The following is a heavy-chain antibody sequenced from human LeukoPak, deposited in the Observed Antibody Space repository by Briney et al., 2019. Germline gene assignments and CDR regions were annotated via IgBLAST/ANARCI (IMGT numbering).Heavy chain of an antibody. Sequence: GGSLRLFCAASGFTFSSYGMHWVRQAPGKGLEWVAVISYDGSNKYYADSVKGRFTISRDNSKNTLYLQMNSLRAEDTAVYYCAKAFTVVTTWGYFDYWGQGTLVTVSS. V-gene: IGHV3-30*18. CDR3: AKAFTVVTTWGYFDY. CDR1: GFTFSSYG. CDR2: ISYDGSNK. D-gene: IGHD4-23*01. J-gene: IGHJ4*02.